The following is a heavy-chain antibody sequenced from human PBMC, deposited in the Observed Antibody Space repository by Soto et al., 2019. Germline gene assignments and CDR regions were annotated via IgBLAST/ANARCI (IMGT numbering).Heavy chain of an antibody. CDR3: ARHYDILTGPFDY. D-gene: IGHD3-9*01. CDR1: GGTFSSYA. V-gene: IGHV1-69*13. Sequence: ASVKVSCKASGGTFSSYAISWVRQAPGQGLEWMGGIIPIFGTANYAQKFQGRVTITADESTSTAYMELSSLRSEDTAVYYCARHYDILTGPFDYWGQGTLVTVSS. J-gene: IGHJ4*02. CDR2: IIPIFGTA.